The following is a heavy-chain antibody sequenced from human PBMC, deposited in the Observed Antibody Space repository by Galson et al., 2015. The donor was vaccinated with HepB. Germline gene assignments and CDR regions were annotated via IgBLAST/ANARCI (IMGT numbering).Heavy chain of an antibody. J-gene: IGHJ6*02. D-gene: IGHD5-18*01. CDR2: ISYDGSNK. CDR3: AKDYGRIGWIQLMDV. V-gene: IGHV3-30-3*01. CDR1: GFTFSSYA. Sequence: SLRLSCAASGFTFSSYAMHWVRQAPGKGLEWVAVISYDGSNKYYADSVKGRFTISRDNSKNTLYLQMNSLRAEDTAVYYCAKDYGRIGWIQLMDVWGQGTTVTVSS.